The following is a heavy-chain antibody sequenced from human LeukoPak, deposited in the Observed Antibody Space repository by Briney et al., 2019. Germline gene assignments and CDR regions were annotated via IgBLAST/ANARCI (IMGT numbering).Heavy chain of an antibody. CDR1: GFTFTNAW. D-gene: IGHD3-10*01. CDR2: IKSKGDGETT. V-gene: IGHV3-15*05. CDR3: TADLGATMIRGVIVS. J-gene: IGHJ4*02. Sequence: GGSLRLSCAASGFTFTNAWMTWVRQAPGERLEWVGRIKSKGDGETTDYASFVKGRFSMSRDDSRATMYLQMYSLEAEDTAVYYCTADLGATMIRGVIVSWGQGAPVTVSS.